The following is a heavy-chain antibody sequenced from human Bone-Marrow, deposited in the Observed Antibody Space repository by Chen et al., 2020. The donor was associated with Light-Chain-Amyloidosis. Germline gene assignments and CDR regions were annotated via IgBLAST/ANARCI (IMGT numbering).Heavy chain of an antibody. J-gene: IGHJ4*02. CDR1: GFSCNDHW. V-gene: IGHV3-74*03. Sequence: ELQLVESGGALVPPGGALRLHGTASGFSCNDHWMHWVRQAPGKGLEWVSRINSDGHVTTYADSVKGRVAISRENAKHTLYLQMNNLRAEDTATYYCARGLFGSGSALPLDFWGEGTLVTVSS. CDR2: INSDGHVT. D-gene: IGHD3-10*01. CDR3: ARGLFGSGSALPLDF.